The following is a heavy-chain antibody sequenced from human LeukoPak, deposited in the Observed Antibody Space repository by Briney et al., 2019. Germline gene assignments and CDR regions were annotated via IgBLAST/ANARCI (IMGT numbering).Heavy chain of an antibody. Sequence: GASVKVSCKASGYTFTSYYMHWVRQAPGQGLEWMGIINPSGGSTSYAQKFQGRVTMTRDTSTSTVYMELSSLRSEDTAVYYCARSGNMERTRTLWFGESFNWFDPWGQGTLVTVSS. D-gene: IGHD3-10*01. V-gene: IGHV1-46*01. J-gene: IGHJ5*02. CDR2: INPSGGST. CDR1: GYTFTSYY. CDR3: ARSGNMERTRTLWFGESFNWFDP.